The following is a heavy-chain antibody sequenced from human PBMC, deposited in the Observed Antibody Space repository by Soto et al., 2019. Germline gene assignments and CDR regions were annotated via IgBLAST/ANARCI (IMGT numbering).Heavy chain of an antibody. CDR1: GGSISSYY. V-gene: IGHV4-59*01. CDR2: IYYSGST. J-gene: IGHJ5*02. D-gene: IGHD3-3*01. CDR3: ARGAFWSGPS. Sequence: SETLSLTCTVSGGSISSYYWSWIRQPPGKGLEWIGYIYYSGSTNYNPSLKSRVTISVDTSKNQFSLKLSAVTAADTAVYYCARGAFWSGPSWGQGTLVSVSS.